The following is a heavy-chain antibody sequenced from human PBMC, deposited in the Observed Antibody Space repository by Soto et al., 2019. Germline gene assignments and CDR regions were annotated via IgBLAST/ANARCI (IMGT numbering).Heavy chain of an antibody. CDR3: AKDGSSGSYRPYSMDV. V-gene: IGHV3-30*18. CDR2: ISYDGNNK. D-gene: IGHD3-10*01. Sequence: GGSLRLSCAASGFTFSSFGMHWVRQAPRKGLEWVTVISYDGNNKYYADSVKGRFTISRDNSKNTLYLQMNSLRADDTAVYYCAKDGSSGSYRPYSMDVWGKGTTVTVSS. J-gene: IGHJ6*03. CDR1: GFTFSSFG.